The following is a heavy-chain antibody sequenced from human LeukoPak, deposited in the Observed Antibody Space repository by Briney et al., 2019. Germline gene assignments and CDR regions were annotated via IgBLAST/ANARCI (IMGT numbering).Heavy chain of an antibody. CDR3: ARGGDSSGYYYDYYYYYGMDV. CDR2: IYYSGST. D-gene: IGHD3-22*01. Sequence: PSEPLSLTCTVSGGSISRGDYYWRWIRQPPGKGLEWIGYIYYSGSTYYNPSLKSRVTISVDTSKNQFSLKLSSVTAADTAVYYCARGGDSSGYYYDYYYYYGMDVWGKGTTVTVSS. J-gene: IGHJ6*04. V-gene: IGHV4-30-4*01. CDR1: GGSISRGDYY.